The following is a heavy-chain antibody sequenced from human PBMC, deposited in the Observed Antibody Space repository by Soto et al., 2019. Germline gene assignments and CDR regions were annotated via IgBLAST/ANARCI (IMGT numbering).Heavy chain of an antibody. Sequence: GESVKISCXGSGYSFAGYWITWVRQKPGKGFEWMGRIDPSDSQTYYSPSFRGHVTISVTKSITTVFLQWSSLRASDTAMYYCARQIYDSDTGPNFQYYFDSWGQGTPVTVS. D-gene: IGHD3-22*01. CDR1: GYSFAGYW. CDR3: ARQIYDSDTGPNFQYYFDS. J-gene: IGHJ4*02. V-gene: IGHV5-10-1*01. CDR2: IDPSDSQT.